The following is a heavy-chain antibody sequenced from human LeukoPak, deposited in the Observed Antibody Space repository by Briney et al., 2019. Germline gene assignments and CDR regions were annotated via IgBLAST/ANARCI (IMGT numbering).Heavy chain of an antibody. Sequence: ASVKVSCKASGYTFTSYGISWVRQAPGQGLEWMGWISAYNGNTNYAQKLQGRVTMTTDTSTSTAYMELRSLRSDDTAVYYCARDIVVVPAATTPERQNYYYYGMDVWGQGTTVTVSS. CDR3: ARDIVVVPAATTPERQNYYYYGMDV. V-gene: IGHV1-18*01. CDR2: ISAYNGNT. CDR1: GYTFTSYG. D-gene: IGHD2-2*01. J-gene: IGHJ6*02.